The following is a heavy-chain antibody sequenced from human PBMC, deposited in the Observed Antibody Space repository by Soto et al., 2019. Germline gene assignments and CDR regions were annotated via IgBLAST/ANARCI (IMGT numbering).Heavy chain of an antibody. CDR1: GFTLSSYE. D-gene: IGHD1-26*01. V-gene: IGHV3-48*03. Sequence: GGSLRLSCTASGFTLSSYEMNWVRQAPGKGLEWLSYISSSGSTIYHADSVKGRFTISRDNAKNSLYLQMNSLRAEDTAVYYCARGLRWELQIYFDYWGQGTLVTVSS. CDR2: ISSSGSTI. CDR3: ARGLRWELQIYFDY. J-gene: IGHJ4*02.